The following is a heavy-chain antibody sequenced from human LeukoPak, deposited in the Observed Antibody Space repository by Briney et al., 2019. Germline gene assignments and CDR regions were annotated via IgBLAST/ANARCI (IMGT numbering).Heavy chain of an antibody. J-gene: IGHJ5*02. D-gene: IGHD6-6*01. CDR3: ARRPSSSTLGWFDP. Sequence: GESLKISCKGSGYSFTSYWIGWVRQMPGKGLEWMGIIYPGDSDTRYSPSFQGQVTISADKSISTAYLQWSSLKASDTAMYYCARRPSSSTLGWFDPWGQGTLSPSPQ. CDR1: GYSFTSYW. V-gene: IGHV5-51*01. CDR2: IYPGDSDT.